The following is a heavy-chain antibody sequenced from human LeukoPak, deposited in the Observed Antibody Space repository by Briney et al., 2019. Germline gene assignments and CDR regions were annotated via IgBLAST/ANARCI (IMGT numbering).Heavy chain of an antibody. J-gene: IGHJ5*02. V-gene: IGHV4-34*01. Sequence: ASETLSLTCAVYGGSFSGYYWSWIRQPPGKGLEWIGEINHGGSTNYNPSLKSRVAISVDTSKNQFSLKLSSVTAADTAVYYCARGRRGYQPGGSRFDPWGQGTLVTVSS. D-gene: IGHD2-2*01. CDR3: ARGRRGYQPGGSRFDP. CDR2: INHGGST. CDR1: GGSFSGYY.